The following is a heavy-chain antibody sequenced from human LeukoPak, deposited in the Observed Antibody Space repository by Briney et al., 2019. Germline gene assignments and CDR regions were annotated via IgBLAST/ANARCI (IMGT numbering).Heavy chain of an antibody. V-gene: IGHV3-7*01. CDR1: GFTFSTYW. J-gene: IGHJ6*02. Sequence: GGSLRLSCAASGFTFSTYWMNWVRQAPGKGLEWVANIKHDGSEKYYVDSVKGRFTISRDNAKNSLYLQMNSLRAEDTAVYYCARVAVVVVAATGYYGMDVWGQGTTVTVSS. CDR2: IKHDGSEK. CDR3: ARVAVVVVAATGYYGMDV. D-gene: IGHD2-15*01.